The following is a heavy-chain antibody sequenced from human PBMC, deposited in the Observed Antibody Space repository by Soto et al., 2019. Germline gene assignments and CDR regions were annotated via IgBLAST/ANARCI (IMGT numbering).Heavy chain of an antibody. J-gene: IGHJ6*03. V-gene: IGHV3-64*01. CDR2: ISSNGVST. CDR3: ARRARPDFYYMDV. CDR1: GFTLSGYA. D-gene: IGHD6-6*01. Sequence: PGGSLRLSCGASGFTLSGYAMDWVRQAPGKGLEYVSGISSNGVSTYYANSVQGRFTISRDNSKNTVYLQMGSLRPEDMAVYYCARRARPDFYYMDVWGKGTTVTVSS.